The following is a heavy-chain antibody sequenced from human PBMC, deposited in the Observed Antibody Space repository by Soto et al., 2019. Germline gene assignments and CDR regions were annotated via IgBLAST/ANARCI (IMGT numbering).Heavy chain of an antibody. Sequence: GXSVKVSCTASGGPFITSAITWVRKAPGQGLEWMGGIIHILGTTKTAQKFKCRIIITADESTTTAYMELSSLRSEDTAMYYCARGMTTLAGGTGYHHNGMDVWGQGTTVTVSS. J-gene: IGHJ6*02. CDR1: GGPFITSA. CDR2: IIHILGTT. V-gene: IGHV1-69*01. D-gene: IGHD3-16*01. CDR3: ARGMTTLAGGTGYHHNGMDV.